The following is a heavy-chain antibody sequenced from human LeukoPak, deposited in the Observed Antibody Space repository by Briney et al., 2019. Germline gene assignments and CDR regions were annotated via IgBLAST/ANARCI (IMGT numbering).Heavy chain of an antibody. CDR2: INHSGST. Sequence: PSETLSLTCAVYGGSFSGYYWSWIRQPPGKGLEWIGEINHSGSTNYNPSLKSRVTISVDTSKNQFSLKLSSVTAADTAVYYCARSGREVPAARNMEFELRGWFDPWGQGTLVTVSS. CDR1: GGSFSGYY. CDR3: ARSGREVPAARNMEFELRGWFDP. J-gene: IGHJ5*02. D-gene: IGHD2-2*01. V-gene: IGHV4-34*01.